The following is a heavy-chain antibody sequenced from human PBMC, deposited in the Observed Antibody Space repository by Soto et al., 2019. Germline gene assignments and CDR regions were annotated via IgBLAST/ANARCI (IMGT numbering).Heavy chain of an antibody. CDR3: AREGYTSGYAPSFDD. CDR1: GFTLSGYV. CDR2: ISHGGSNK. J-gene: IGHJ4*02. V-gene: IGHV3-30-3*01. D-gene: IGHD3-22*01. Sequence: QVQLVESGGGVVQPGRSLRLSCSASGFTLSGYVMHWVRQAPGKGLEWVAAISHGGSNKYYADSVKGRLTISRDDSKNTLYVQMNSLRPEDTAQYYCAREGYTSGYAPSFDDWGQGTLVTVSS.